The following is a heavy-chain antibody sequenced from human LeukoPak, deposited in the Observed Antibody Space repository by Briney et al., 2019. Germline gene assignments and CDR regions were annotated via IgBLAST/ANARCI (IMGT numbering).Heavy chain of an antibody. J-gene: IGHJ4*02. Sequence: PSETLSLTCAVYGGSFSGYYWSWIRQPPGKGLGWIGEINHSGSTNYNPSLKSRVTISVDTSKNQLSLKLSSVTAADTAVYYCARGYSSSWRTIDYWGQGTLVTVSS. CDR3: ARGYSSSWRTIDY. V-gene: IGHV4-34*01. D-gene: IGHD6-13*01. CDR2: INHSGST. CDR1: GGSFSGYY.